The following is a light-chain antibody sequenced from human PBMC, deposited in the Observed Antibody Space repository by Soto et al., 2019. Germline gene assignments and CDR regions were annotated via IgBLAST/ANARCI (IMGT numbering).Light chain of an antibody. Sequence: QSALTQPASVSGSPGQSITISCTGTSSDVGSNNVVSWYQQHPGKAPKLMIYDVSNRPSGVSNRFSGSKSGNTASLTISGLQAEDEADYYCSSYTSSSTLVVFGGGTQLTVL. CDR3: SSYTSSSTLVV. CDR1: SSDVGSNNV. CDR2: DVS. V-gene: IGLV2-14*02. J-gene: IGLJ2*01.